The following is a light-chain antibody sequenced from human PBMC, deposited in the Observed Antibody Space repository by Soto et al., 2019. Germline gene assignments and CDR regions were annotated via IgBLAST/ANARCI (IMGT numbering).Light chain of an antibody. CDR1: SSDVGAYNY. CDR3: SSYISSVANV. Sequence: QSALTQPASVSGSPGQSITISFTGTSSDVGAYNYVSWYQQHPGKAPKIMIYDVSLRPSGVSDRFSGSKSGNTASLTISGLQAEDEADYYCSSYISSVANVFGTGTKLTVL. V-gene: IGLV2-14*03. CDR2: DVS. J-gene: IGLJ1*01.